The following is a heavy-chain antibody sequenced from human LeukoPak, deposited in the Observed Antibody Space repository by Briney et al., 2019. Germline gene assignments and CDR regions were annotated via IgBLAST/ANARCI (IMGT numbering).Heavy chain of an antibody. Sequence: SETLSLTCAVHGGSFSSYYWSWIRQPPGKGLEWIGYIYYSGSTNYDPSLKSRVTISVDTSKNQFSLKLSSVTAADTAVYYCARLCDDTTDYHWGFDYWGQGTLVTVSS. D-gene: IGHD2/OR15-2a*01. CDR2: IYYSGST. V-gene: IGHV4-59*08. CDR3: ARLCDDTTDYHWGFDY. J-gene: IGHJ4*02. CDR1: GGSFSSYY.